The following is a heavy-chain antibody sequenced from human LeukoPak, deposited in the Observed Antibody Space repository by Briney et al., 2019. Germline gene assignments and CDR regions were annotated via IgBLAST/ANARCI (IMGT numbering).Heavy chain of an antibody. D-gene: IGHD4-17*01. CDR3: ARDLVYGDNDY. CDR1: GFTFSSYS. Sequence: GGSLRLSCSASGFTFSSYSMNWVRQAPGKGLVWVSRINSDGSSTSYADSVKGRFTISRDNAKDTLYLQMNSLRAEDTAVYYCARDLVYGDNDYWGQGTLVTVSS. CDR2: INSDGSST. J-gene: IGHJ4*02. V-gene: IGHV3-74*01.